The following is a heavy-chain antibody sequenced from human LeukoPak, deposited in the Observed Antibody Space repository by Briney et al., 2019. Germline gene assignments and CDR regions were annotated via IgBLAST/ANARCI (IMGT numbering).Heavy chain of an antibody. CDR1: GFTFSNYW. CDR2: IKTDGSEK. D-gene: IGHD5-12*01. Sequence: GGSLRLSCEGSGFTFSNYWMGWVRQAPGKGLQWVANIKTDGSEKYYVDSVKGRFTISRDNAKNSLYLQMNSLRAEDTAVYYCAKNRSGYSGYDWEDWGQGTPVTVSS. CDR3: AKNRSGYSGYDWED. V-gene: IGHV3-7*01. J-gene: IGHJ4*02.